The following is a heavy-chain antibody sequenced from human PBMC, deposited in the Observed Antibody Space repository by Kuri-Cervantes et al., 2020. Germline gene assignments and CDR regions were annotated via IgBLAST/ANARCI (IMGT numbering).Heavy chain of an antibody. V-gene: IGHV3-30*14. CDR2: ISYDGSNK. Sequence: SLKISCASSGFTFSSYAMHWVRQAPGKGLEWVAVISYDGSNKYYADSVKGRFTISRDNSKNTLYLQMNSLRAEDTGVYYCARDGPEVIGEWYFDLWGRGTLVTVSS. D-gene: IGHD2-21*01. CDR3: ARDGPEVIGEWYFDL. CDR1: GFTFSSYA. J-gene: IGHJ2*01.